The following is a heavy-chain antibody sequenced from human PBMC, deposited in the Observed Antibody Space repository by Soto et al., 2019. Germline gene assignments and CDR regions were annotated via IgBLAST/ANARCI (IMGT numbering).Heavy chain of an antibody. J-gene: IGHJ6*02. CDR1: GGTFSDYT. V-gene: IGHV1-69*01. CDR2: IIPIFDTA. D-gene: IGHD1-1*01. Sequence: QVQLVQSGAELRKPGSSVKVSCKASGGTFSDYTINWVRQAPGQRLEWMGGIIPIFDTANYAEKFQGRVTITADESTSTSFMEVSSLRSEDTAVYYCARNGTLTGYSYGMDVWGQWTMVTVSS. CDR3: ARNGTLTGYSYGMDV.